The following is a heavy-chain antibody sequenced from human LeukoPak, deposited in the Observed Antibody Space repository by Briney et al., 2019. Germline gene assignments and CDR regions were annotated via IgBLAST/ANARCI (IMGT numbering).Heavy chain of an antibody. CDR2: ISTSSSSK. Sequence: GGSLRLPCAVSGFTFSSYRMSWVRQAPGKGLEWVSSISTSSSSKYYADPVKGRFTISRDNAENTLYLQMNSLRAEDAAVYYCARGYSSSWYNWFDPWGQGTLVTVSS. J-gene: IGHJ5*02. CDR3: ARGYSSSWYNWFDP. CDR1: GFTFSSYR. D-gene: IGHD6-13*01. V-gene: IGHV3-21*01.